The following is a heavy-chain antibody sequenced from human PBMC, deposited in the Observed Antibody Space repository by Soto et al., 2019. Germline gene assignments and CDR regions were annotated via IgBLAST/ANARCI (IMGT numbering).Heavy chain of an antibody. D-gene: IGHD1-26*01. J-gene: IGHJ4*02. CDR3: AKELIEGGSYYGVVDH. CDR1: GLSFSSYG. V-gene: IGHV3-23*01. CDR2: ISGSATGT. Sequence: EVQLSESGGGLVEPGGSLRLSCAASGLSFSSYGMSWVRQAPGKGLEWVSGISGSATGTYYADSVKGRFTISRDNSMNTLYLQMNSLRAEDTALYYCAKELIEGGSYYGVVDHWGQGTLVTVSS.